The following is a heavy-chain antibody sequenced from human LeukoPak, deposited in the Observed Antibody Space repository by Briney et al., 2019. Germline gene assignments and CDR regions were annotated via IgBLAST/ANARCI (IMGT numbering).Heavy chain of an antibody. Sequence: ASVKVSCKASGYTFTGYYMHWVRQAPGQGPEWMGWINPNSGGTNYAQKFQGRVTMTRDTSISTAYMELSRLRSDDTAVYYCARNYPPYGDYLYYFDYWGRGTLVTVSS. CDR3: ARNYPPYGDYLYYFDY. CDR1: GYTFTGYY. V-gene: IGHV1-2*02. CDR2: INPNSGGT. J-gene: IGHJ4*02. D-gene: IGHD4-17*01.